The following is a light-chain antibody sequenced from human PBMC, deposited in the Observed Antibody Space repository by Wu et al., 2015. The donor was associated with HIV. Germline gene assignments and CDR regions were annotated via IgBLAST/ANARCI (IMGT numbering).Light chain of an antibody. V-gene: IGKV3-15*01. CDR3: QHYYTWHTYQT. Sequence: EIVMTQSPATLSVSPGERATLSCTASQNINNSLVWYQQRLGQAPRLLIYGASTRATGIPDRFSGSGSGTEFTLTINTIQSEDFAVYVCQHYYTWHTYQTFGQGTKVEIK. CDR1: QNINNS. J-gene: IGKJ1*01. CDR2: GAS.